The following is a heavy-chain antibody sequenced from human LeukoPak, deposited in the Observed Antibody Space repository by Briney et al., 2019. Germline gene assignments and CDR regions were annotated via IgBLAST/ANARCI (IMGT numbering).Heavy chain of an antibody. V-gene: IGHV4-59*12. CDR2: IYYSGST. Sequence: SETLSLTCTVSGGSISSYYWSWIRQPPGKGLEWIGYIYYSGSTNYNPSLKSRVTISVDTSKNQFSLKLSSVTAADTAVYYCARGPPVGYFDYWGQGTLVTVSP. J-gene: IGHJ4*02. CDR3: ARGPPVGYFDY. CDR1: GGSISSYY. D-gene: IGHD3-16*01.